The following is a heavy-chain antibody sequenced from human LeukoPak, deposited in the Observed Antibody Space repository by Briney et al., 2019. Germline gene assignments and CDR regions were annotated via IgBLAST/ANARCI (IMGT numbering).Heavy chain of an antibody. V-gene: IGHV3-23*01. Sequence: PGGSLRLSCAASGFTFSNYALSWVRQAPGKGLEWVSAISGDGGRTYYADSVKGRFTISRDNSKRALYLQMDSLRADDTAVYHCAKDIEALSSSWYYFDYWGQGTLVTVSS. D-gene: IGHD6-13*01. CDR3: AKDIEALSSSWYYFDY. CDR1: GFTFSNYA. J-gene: IGHJ4*02. CDR2: ISGDGGRT.